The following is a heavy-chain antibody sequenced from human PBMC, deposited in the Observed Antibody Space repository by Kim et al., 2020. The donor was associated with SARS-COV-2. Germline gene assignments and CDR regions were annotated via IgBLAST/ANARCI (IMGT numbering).Heavy chain of an antibody. CDR3: ARGTQRITMIVVVITPFDY. CDR1: GGSISSSSYY. V-gene: IGHV4-39*07. CDR2: IYYSGST. Sequence: SETLSLTCTVSGGSISSSSYYWGWIRQPPGKGLEWIGSIYYSGSTYYNPSLKSRVTISVDTSKNQFSLKLSSVTAADTAVYYCARGTQRITMIVVVITPFDYWGQGTLVTVSS. D-gene: IGHD3-22*01. J-gene: IGHJ4*02.